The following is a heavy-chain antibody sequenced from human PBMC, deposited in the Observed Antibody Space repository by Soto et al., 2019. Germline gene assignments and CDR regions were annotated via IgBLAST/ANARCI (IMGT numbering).Heavy chain of an antibody. Sequence: SETLSLTCTVSGGSISSGGYYWSWIRQHPGKGLEWIGYIYYSGSTYYNPSLKSRVTISVVTSKNQFSLKLSSVTAADMAVYYCARAVVVVSNWFDPWGQGTLVTVSS. CDR3: ARAVVVVSNWFDP. V-gene: IGHV4-31*03. CDR1: GGSISSGGYY. CDR2: IYYSGST. D-gene: IGHD2-15*01. J-gene: IGHJ5*02.